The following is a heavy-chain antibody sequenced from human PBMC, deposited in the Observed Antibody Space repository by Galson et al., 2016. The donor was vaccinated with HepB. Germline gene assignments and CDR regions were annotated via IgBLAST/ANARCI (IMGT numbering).Heavy chain of an antibody. V-gene: IGHV4-31*03. J-gene: IGHJ6*02. CDR2: ISYSGST. Sequence: TLSLTCTVSGGSISSGYYYWSWIRQLPGKGLEWIGYISYSGSTDYNPSLQSRVTISADTSKNQLSLMPSSVTAADTAVYFCARDHCTGGVCYSSPWYYGMDVWGQGTTVTVSS. CDR1: GGSISSGYYY. D-gene: IGHD2-8*02. CDR3: ARDHCTGGVCYSSPWYYGMDV.